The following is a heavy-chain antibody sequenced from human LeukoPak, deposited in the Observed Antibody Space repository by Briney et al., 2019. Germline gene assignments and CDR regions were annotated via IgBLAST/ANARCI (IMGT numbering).Heavy chain of an antibody. J-gene: IGHJ4*02. V-gene: IGHV3-69-1*01. Sequence: GGSLRLSCEASGFTFSAYAMTWVRQAPGKGLEWVSSIGSDNKPHYSESVKGRFTISRDNARNSLYLQMNSLRAEDTAIYYCARAEALKFRDFDYWGQGTLVTVSS. CDR1: GFTFSAYA. CDR3: ARAEALKFRDFDY. CDR2: IGSDNKP.